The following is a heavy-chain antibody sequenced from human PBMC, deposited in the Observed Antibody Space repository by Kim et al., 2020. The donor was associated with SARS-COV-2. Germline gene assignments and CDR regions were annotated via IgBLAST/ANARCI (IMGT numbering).Heavy chain of an antibody. CDR2: IWYDGSNK. Sequence: GGSLRLSCAASGFTFSSYGMHWVRQAPGKGLEWVAVIWYDGSNKYYADSVKGRFTISRDNSKNTLYLQMNSLRAEDTAVYYCARGGSNIVVDRGMDVWGQGTTVTVSS. V-gene: IGHV3-33*01. J-gene: IGHJ6*02. D-gene: IGHD2-2*01. CDR3: ARGGSNIVVDRGMDV. CDR1: GFTFSSYG.